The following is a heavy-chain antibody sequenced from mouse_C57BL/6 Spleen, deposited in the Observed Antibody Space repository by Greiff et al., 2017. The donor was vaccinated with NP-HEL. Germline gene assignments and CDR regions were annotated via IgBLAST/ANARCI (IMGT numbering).Heavy chain of an antibody. V-gene: IGHV1-82*01. Sequence: VQLQQSGPELVKPGASVKISCKASGYAFSSSWMNWVKQRPGKGLEWIGRIYPGDGDTNYNGKFKGKATLTADKSSSTAYMQLSSLTSEDSAVYFGARSRLDGNYGYFDYWGQGTTLTVSS. CDR2: IYPGDGDT. CDR1: GYAFSSSW. J-gene: IGHJ2*01. CDR3: ARSRLDGNYGYFDY. D-gene: IGHD2-1*01.